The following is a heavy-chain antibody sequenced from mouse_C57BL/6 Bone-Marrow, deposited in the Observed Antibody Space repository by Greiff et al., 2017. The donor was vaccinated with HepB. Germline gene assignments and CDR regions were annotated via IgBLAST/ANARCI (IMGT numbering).Heavy chain of an antibody. Sequence: EVKLVESGGGLVQSGRSLRLSCATSGFTFSDFYMEWVRQAPGKGLEWIAASRNKANDYTTEYSASVKGRFIVSRDTSQSILYLQMNALRAEDTASYYCARDDGAMDYWGQGTSVTVSS. J-gene: IGHJ4*01. CDR3: ARDDGAMDY. V-gene: IGHV7-1*01. CDR2: SRNKANDYTT. CDR1: GFTFSDFY.